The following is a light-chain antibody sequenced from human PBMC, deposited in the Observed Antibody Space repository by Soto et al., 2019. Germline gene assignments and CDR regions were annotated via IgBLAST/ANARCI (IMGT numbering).Light chain of an antibody. CDR2: RNN. CDR1: NSNIGSNS. V-gene: IGLV1-47*01. Sequence: QSLLTQPPSLSGTPGQRVTISCSGGNSNIGSNSVYWYQLLPGTAPKLLIYRNNQRPSGVPDRFSGSKSGTSASLAISGLRSEDEADYFCAAWDDSLVAFGGGTKVTVL. CDR3: AAWDDSLVA. J-gene: IGLJ3*02.